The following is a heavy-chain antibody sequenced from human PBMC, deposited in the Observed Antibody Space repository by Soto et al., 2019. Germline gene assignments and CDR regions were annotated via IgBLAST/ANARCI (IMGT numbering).Heavy chain of an antibody. CDR3: ARMDAVKNSGRLHFDF. J-gene: IGHJ4*02. D-gene: IGHD5-12*01. CDR2: INPSGGGT. CDR1: GYSFTSYF. V-gene: IGHV1-46*01. Sequence: ASVKVSCKASGYSFTSYFIHWVRQAPGQGLEWMGIINPSGGGTRYAEKFQGRVAMTTDTSASTVYMELSSLRSEDTAMYYCARMDAVKNSGRLHFDFWGQGTLVTVSS.